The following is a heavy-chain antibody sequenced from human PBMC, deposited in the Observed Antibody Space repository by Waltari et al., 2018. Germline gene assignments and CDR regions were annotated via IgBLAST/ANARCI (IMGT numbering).Heavy chain of an antibody. J-gene: IGHJ5*02. CDR1: GYTFTGYY. V-gene: IGHV1-2*06. D-gene: IGHD6-13*01. Sequence: QVQLVQSGTDVEEPGASVRVSCKTSGYTFTGYYIPWGRQAPGPGLEWVGRIVPGGGGTEFAQNVQGRVTMTSDTSTRTGYMELSRLPYDDTAVYYCARGPSHGHSWTYWFDPWGQGTLVTVSS. CDR3: ARGPSHGHSWTYWFDP. CDR2: IVPGGGGT.